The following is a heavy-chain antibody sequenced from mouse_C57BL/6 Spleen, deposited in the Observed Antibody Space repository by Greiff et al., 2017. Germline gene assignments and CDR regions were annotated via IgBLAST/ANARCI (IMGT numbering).Heavy chain of an antibody. J-gene: IGHJ1*03. CDR2: ISSGGDYI. CDR3: TRDYDGSSYGWYFDV. Sequence: EVKLVESGEGLVKPGGSLKLSCAASGFTFSSYAMSWVRQTPEKRLEWVAYISSGGDYIYYADTVKGRFTISRDNARNTLYLQMSSLKSEDTAMYYCTRDYDGSSYGWYFDVWGTGTTVTVSS. V-gene: IGHV5-9-1*02. CDR1: GFTFSSYA. D-gene: IGHD1-1*01.